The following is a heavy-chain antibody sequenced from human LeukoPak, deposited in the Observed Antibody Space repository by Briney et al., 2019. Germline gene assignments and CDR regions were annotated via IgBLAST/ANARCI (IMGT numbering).Heavy chain of an antibody. D-gene: IGHD2-2*01. V-gene: IGHV3-23*01. CDR1: GFTFSSSA. CDR2: ITGSGSET. Sequence: GGSLRLSCAASGFTFSSSAMRWVREAPGKGLEWVSSITGSGSETFYADSVKGRFTISRDNSKNTLYLLMNSLRAEDTAIYFCAKGESQPNYYIGCCSQGTLVTVSS. CDR3: AKGESQPNYYIGC. J-gene: IGHJ4*02.